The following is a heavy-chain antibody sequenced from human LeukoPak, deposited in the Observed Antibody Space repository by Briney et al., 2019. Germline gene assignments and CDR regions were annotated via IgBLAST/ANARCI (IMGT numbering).Heavy chain of an antibody. CDR1: GGSISSSSYY. V-gene: IGHV4-39*01. CDR2: IYYSGST. J-gene: IGHJ3*02. CDR3: ARLKGAFDI. Sequence: SETLSLTCTVSGGSISSSSYYWGWIRQPPGKGLEWIGSIYYSGSTYYNPSLKSRVTISVDTSKNQFSLKLSSVTAADTAVYYCARLKGAFDIWGQGTMVTVSS.